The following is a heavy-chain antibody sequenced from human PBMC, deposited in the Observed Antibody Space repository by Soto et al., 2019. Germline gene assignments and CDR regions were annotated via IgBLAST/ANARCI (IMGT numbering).Heavy chain of an antibody. CDR1: GGSFSGYY. Sequence: SETLSLTCAVYGGSFSGYYWSWIRQPPGKGLEWIGEINHSGSTNYNPSLKSRVTISVDTSKNQFSLKLTSVTAADTAVYYCARVHVMVVAGSTFDYWGHGTLVTVSS. V-gene: IGHV4-34*01. CDR3: ARVHVMVVAGSTFDY. CDR2: INHSGST. J-gene: IGHJ4*01. D-gene: IGHD6-19*01.